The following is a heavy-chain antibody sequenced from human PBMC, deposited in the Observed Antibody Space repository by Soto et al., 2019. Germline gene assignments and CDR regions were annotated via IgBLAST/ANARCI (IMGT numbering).Heavy chain of an antibody. CDR2: IYYSGST. D-gene: IGHD1-26*01. Sequence: QLQLQESGPGLVKPSETLSLTCTVSGGSISSSSYYWGWIRQPPGKGLEWIGSIYYSGSTYYNPSLKSRVTIPVDTSKNQFSLKLSSVTAADTAVYYCARRLSGSYFQDAFDIWGQGTMVTVSS. CDR3: ARRLSGSYFQDAFDI. V-gene: IGHV4-39*01. J-gene: IGHJ3*02. CDR1: GGSISSSSYY.